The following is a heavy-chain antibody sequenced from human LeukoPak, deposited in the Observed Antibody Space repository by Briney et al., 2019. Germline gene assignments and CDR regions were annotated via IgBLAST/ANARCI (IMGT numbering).Heavy chain of an antibody. CDR2: IKEDGSEK. J-gene: IGHJ4*02. V-gene: IGHV3-7*01. CDR1: GFTFCNSW. CDR3: ATDVGAD. Sequence: SGGSLRLSCAASGFTFCNSWMSWVRQSPGKGLDWVARIKEDGSEKYYVDSVKGRFTISRDNAKNSLYLQMNGLRAEDTAVYYCATDVGADWGQGTLVTVSS.